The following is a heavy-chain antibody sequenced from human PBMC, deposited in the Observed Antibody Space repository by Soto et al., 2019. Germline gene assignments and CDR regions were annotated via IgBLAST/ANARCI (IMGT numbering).Heavy chain of an antibody. V-gene: IGHV3-7*03. D-gene: IGHD3-9*01. CDR1: GFTFSSYW. Sequence: PGWSLRLSCAASGFTFSSYWMSWVRQAPGKGLEWVANIKQDGSEKYYVDSVKGRFTISRDNAKNSLYLQMNSLRAEDTAVYYCANIIRELRYFDWLLSPLDVWGQGTTVTVSS. CDR3: ANIIRELRYFDWLLSPLDV. CDR2: IKQDGSEK. J-gene: IGHJ6*02.